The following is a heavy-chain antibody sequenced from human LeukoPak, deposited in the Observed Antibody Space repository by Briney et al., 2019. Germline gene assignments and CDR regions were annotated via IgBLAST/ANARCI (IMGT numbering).Heavy chain of an antibody. D-gene: IGHD6-13*01. V-gene: IGHV3-48*01. Sequence: GGSLRLSCAASGFTFSNYNMNWVRQAPGKGLEWVSYISSSSDTVFYPESVKGRFTISRDNSKNTLYLQMNSLRAEDTAVYYCAKDGLYSSSWTGDYWGQGTLVTVSS. J-gene: IGHJ4*02. CDR3: AKDGLYSSSWTGDY. CDR2: ISSSSDTV. CDR1: GFTFSNYN.